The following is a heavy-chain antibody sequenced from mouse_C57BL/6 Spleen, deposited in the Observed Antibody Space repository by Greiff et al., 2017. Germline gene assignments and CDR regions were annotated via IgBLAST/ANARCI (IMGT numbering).Heavy chain of an antibody. V-gene: IGHV1-85*01. CDR2: IYPRDGST. CDR1: GYTFTSYD. D-gene: IGHD2-2*01. J-gene: IGHJ3*01. CDR3: ARWGLPAWFAY. Sequence: VKLQQSGPELVKPGASVKLSCKASGYTFTSYDINWVKQRPGQGLEWIGWIYPRDGSTKYNEKFKGKATLTVDTSSSTAYMELHSLTSEDSAVYFCARWGLPAWFAYWGQGTLVTVSA.